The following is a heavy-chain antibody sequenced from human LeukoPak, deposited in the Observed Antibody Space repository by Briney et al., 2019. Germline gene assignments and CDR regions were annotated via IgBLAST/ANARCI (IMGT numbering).Heavy chain of an antibody. CDR1: GGTFSSYA. CDR3: ARVPTYYYDSSGYFSFDY. D-gene: IGHD3-22*01. CDR2: IIPIFGTA. J-gene: IGHJ4*02. V-gene: IGHV1-69*06. Sequence: SVKVSCRASGGTFSSYAISWVRQAPGQGLEWMGGIIPIFGTANYAQKFQGRVTITADKSTSTAYMELSSLRSEDTAVYYCARVPTYYYDSSGYFSFDYWGQGTLVTVSS.